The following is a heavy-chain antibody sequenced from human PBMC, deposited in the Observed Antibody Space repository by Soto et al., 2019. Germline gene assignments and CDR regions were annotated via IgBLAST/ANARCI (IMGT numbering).Heavy chain of an antibody. V-gene: IGHV3-21*01. CDR2: ISSSSSYI. D-gene: IGHD6-13*01. CDR1: GFTFSSYS. J-gene: IGHJ6*02. CDR3: ARDTPFEASSPTGYYGMDV. Sequence: ESGGGLVKPGGSLRLSCAASGFTFSSYSMNWVRQAPGKGLEWVSSISSSSSYIYYADSVKGRFTISRDNAKNSLYLQMNSLRAEDTAVYYCARDTPFEASSPTGYYGMDVWGQGTTVTVSS.